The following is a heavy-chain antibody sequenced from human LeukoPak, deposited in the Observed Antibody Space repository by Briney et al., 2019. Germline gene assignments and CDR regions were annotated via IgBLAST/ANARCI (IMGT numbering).Heavy chain of an antibody. V-gene: IGHV3-15*01. Sequence: MPGGSLRLSCAASAFTFSNAWMSWVRQAPRKGLEWVGRIKSKTDGGTTDYAAPVKGRFTISRDDSKNTLYLQMNSLKTEDTAVYYCTTGCSSTSCYGVWGQGTTATVSS. J-gene: IGHJ6*02. CDR1: AFTFSNAW. CDR2: IKSKTDGGTT. D-gene: IGHD2-2*01. CDR3: TTGCSSTSCYGV.